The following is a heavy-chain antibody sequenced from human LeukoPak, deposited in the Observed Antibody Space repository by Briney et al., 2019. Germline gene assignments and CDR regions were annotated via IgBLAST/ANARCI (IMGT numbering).Heavy chain of an antibody. CDR1: GFTFSNAW. Sequence: GGSLRLSCAASGFTFSNAWMNWVRQAPGKGLEWVGRIKSKSDGGTTDYAAPAKGRFTISRDDSKNTLYVQMNSLKTEDTAVYYCARDISGYYYFDYWGQGTLVTVSS. CDR2: IKSKSDGGTT. D-gene: IGHD3-22*01. CDR3: ARDISGYYYFDY. J-gene: IGHJ4*02. V-gene: IGHV3-15*01.